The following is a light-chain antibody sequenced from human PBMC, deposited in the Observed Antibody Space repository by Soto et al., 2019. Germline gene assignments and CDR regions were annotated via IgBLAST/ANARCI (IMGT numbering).Light chain of an antibody. J-gene: IGKJ2*01. Sequence: EIVMTQSPATLSVSPGERATLSCRASQSVSSNLAWYQHKPGQAPRLLIYGASTRTTGIPARFSAIGSGTEFSLTISSLQSEDFAVYYCQQYNNWPPKQYTFGQGTKLEIK. CDR3: QQYNNWPPKQYT. V-gene: IGKV3-15*01. CDR2: GAS. CDR1: QSVSSN.